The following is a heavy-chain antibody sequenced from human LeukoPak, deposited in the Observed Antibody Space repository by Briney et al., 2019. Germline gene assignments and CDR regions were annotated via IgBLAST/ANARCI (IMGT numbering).Heavy chain of an antibody. D-gene: IGHD6-13*01. CDR2: IYYSGST. CDR3: ASLPLSSSSWYYAFDI. V-gene: IGHV4-59*01. J-gene: IGHJ3*02. Sequence: SQTLSLTCTVSGGSISSYYWSWIRQPPGKGLEWIGYIYYSGSTNYNPSLKSRVTISIDTSKNQFSLKLSSVTAADTAVYYCASLPLSSSSWYYAFDIWGQGTMVTVSS. CDR1: GGSISSYY.